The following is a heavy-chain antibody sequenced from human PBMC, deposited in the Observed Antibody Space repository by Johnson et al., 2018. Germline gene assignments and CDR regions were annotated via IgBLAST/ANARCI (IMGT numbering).Heavy chain of an antibody. Sequence: QVQLVESGGGVVQPGRSPRLSCAASGFIFSNYGMHWVRQAPGKGLEWVAVISYDGSKKYSADSVKGRFPISRDNSKNTLYLQMKSLRAEDTAVYYCAKQTRANYYMDVWGKGTTVTVSS. CDR3: AKQTRANYYMDV. V-gene: IGHV3-30*18. CDR2: ISYDGSKK. CDR1: GFIFSNYG. D-gene: IGHD2-8*01. J-gene: IGHJ6*03.